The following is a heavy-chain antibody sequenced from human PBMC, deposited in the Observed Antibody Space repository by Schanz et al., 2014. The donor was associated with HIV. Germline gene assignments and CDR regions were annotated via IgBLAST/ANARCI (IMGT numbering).Heavy chain of an antibody. CDR3: ASTVYPDSSSSDYYYGMDV. Sequence: QVQLVESGGGVVQPGRSLRLSCAASGFTFSSYGMHWVRQAPGKGLEWVAVIWFDGSNKYYADSVKGRFTISRDNSKKTLYLQMNSLRAGDTALYYCASTVYPDSSSSDYYYGMDVWGQGTTVTVSS. V-gene: IGHV3-33*01. CDR2: IWFDGSNK. J-gene: IGHJ6*02. CDR1: GFTFSSYG. D-gene: IGHD6-6*01.